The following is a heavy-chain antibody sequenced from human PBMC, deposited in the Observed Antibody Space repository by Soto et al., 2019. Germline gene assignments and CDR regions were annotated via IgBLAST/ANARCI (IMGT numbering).Heavy chain of an antibody. CDR3: ARSGYSYGPNPLLY. CDR2: IYHSGST. D-gene: IGHD5-18*01. V-gene: IGHV4-30-2*05. J-gene: IGHJ4*02. CDR1: GGSISSGGYS. Sequence: SETLSLTCIVSGGSISSGGYSWSWIRQPPGKGLEWIGYIYHSGSTYYNPSLKSRVTISVDTSKNQFSLKLSSVTAADTAVYYCARSGYSYGPNPLLYWGQGTLVTVSS.